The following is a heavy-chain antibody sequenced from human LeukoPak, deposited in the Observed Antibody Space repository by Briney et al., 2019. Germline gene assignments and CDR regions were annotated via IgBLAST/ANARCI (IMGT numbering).Heavy chain of an antibody. J-gene: IGHJ6*03. CDR2: ISSSSSYI. CDR3: ARDAQWLVPEGYYYYMDV. CDR1: GFTFGRYN. Sequence: GGSLRLSCAGSGFTFGRYNMNWVRQAPGKGLERVSSISSSSSYIYYADSVKGRFTISRDNAQNSLFLQMNSLRAEDTAVYYCARDAQWLVPEGYYYYMDVWGKGTTVTVSS. V-gene: IGHV3-21*01. D-gene: IGHD6-19*01.